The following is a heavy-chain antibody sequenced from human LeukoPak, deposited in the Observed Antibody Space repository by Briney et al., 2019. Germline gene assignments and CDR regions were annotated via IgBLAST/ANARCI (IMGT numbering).Heavy chain of an antibody. CDR3: AKATTVTPLYYYYYYMDV. J-gene: IGHJ6*03. Sequence: GGSLRLSCAASGFTFSSYAMSWVRQAPGKGLEWVSAISGSGGSTYYADSVKGRFTISRDNSKNTLYLQMNSLRAEDTAVYYCAKATTVTPLYYYYYYMDVWGKGTTVTVSS. D-gene: IGHD4-17*01. V-gene: IGHV3-23*01. CDR1: GFTFSSYA. CDR2: ISGSGGST.